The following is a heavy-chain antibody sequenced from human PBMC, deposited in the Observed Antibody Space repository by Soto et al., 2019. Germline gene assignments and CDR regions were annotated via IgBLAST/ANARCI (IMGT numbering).Heavy chain of an antibody. Sequence: PFATLSLTCAFSGGSIGRSSYYWVWIRQSPGKGLEWIGSVYYRGRSYSKSSVKSRVTISVDTSKNRFSLSLNSVTASDTAVYFCVSQRTTVPTQAYFDYLGPGALVTV. D-gene: IGHD4-17*01. CDR3: VSQRTTVPTQAYFDY. CDR2: VYYRGRS. V-gene: IGHV4-39*01. CDR1: GGSIGRSSYY. J-gene: IGHJ4*02.